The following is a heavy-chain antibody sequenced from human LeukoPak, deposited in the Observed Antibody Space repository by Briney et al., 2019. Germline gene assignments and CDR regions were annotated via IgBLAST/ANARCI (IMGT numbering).Heavy chain of an antibody. J-gene: IGHJ4*02. CDR3: ARDGQRFGVAATLYFDY. V-gene: IGHV1-46*01. CDR1: GYTFTSYY. D-gene: IGHD2-15*01. CDR2: INPSGGST. Sequence: ASVKVSCKASGYTFTSYYMHWVRQAPGQGLEWMGIINPSGGSTSYAQKFQGRVTMTRDMSTSTVYMELSSLRSEDTAVYYCARDGQRFGVAATLYFDYWGQGTLVTVSS.